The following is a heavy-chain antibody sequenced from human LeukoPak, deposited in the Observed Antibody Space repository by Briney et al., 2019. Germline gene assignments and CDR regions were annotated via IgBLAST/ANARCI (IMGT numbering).Heavy chain of an antibody. CDR2: IYYSGST. CDR3: ARDLGYSSSGGGFDY. D-gene: IGHD6-13*01. CDR1: RGSISSGDYY. Sequence: SETLSLTCTVSRGSISSGDYYWSWVRQPPGKGLEWIGYIYYSGSTYYNPSLKSRVTISVDTSKNQFSLKLSSVTAADTAVYYCARDLGYSSSGGGFDYWGQGTLVTVS. J-gene: IGHJ4*02. V-gene: IGHV4-30-4*08.